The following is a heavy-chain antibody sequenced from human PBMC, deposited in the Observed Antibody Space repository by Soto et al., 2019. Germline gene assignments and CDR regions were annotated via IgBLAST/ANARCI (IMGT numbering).Heavy chain of an antibody. CDR3: ARRAAAGSDY. Sequence: SETLSLTCAVYGGSFSGYYLSWIRQPPGKGLEWIGEINHSGSTNYNPSLKSRVTISVDTSKNQFSLKLSSVTAADTAVYYCARRAAAGSDYWGQGTLVTVSS. V-gene: IGHV4-34*01. CDR2: INHSGST. J-gene: IGHJ4*02. D-gene: IGHD6-13*01. CDR1: GGSFSGYY.